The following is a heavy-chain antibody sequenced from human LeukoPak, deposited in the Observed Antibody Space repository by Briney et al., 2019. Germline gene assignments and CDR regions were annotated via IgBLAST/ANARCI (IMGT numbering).Heavy chain of an antibody. CDR3: TRRASQIASGSYYY. J-gene: IGHJ4*02. Sequence: GGSLRLSCAASGFTFSSYAMSWVRQAPGKGLEWVSAISGSGGSTYYADSVKGRFTISRDNSKNTLYLQMNSLRAEDTAVYYCTRRASQIASGSYYYWGQGTLVTVSS. D-gene: IGHD1-26*01. CDR2: ISGSGGST. CDR1: GFTFSSYA. V-gene: IGHV3-23*01.